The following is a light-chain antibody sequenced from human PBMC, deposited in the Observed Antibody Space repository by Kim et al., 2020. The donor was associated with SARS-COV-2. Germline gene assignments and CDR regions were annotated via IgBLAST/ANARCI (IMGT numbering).Light chain of an antibody. CDR1: QGVSSNY. CDR2: GAS. V-gene: IGKV3-20*01. CDR3: QHYGTSPPIT. J-gene: IGKJ5*01. Sequence: PGERDPLSCRARQGVSSNYRAWYQQRPGQAPRLLIYGASTRATGIPDRFSGRGSGTDFTLTISRLEPEDFAVYYCQHYGTSPPITFGQGTRLEIK.